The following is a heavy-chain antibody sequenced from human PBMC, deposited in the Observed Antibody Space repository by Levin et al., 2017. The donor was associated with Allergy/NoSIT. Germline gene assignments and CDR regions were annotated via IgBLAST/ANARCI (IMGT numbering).Heavy chain of an antibody. J-gene: IGHJ4*02. CDR2: IHHKGST. Sequence: SQTLSLTCPVSGGSISSGNWWSWVRQPPGKGREWIGEIHHKGSTNYNPSLKSRVTLSVDTSKNQFSMRMTSVTAADTAVYFGARDFEIHYGAGPYYFDYWGQGTLVRVSS. CDR1: GGSISSGNW. V-gene: IGHV4-4*02. CDR3: ARDFEIHYGAGPYYFDY. D-gene: IGHD4/OR15-4a*01.